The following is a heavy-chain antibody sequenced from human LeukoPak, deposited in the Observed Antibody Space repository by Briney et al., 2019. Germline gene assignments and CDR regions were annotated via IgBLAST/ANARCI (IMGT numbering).Heavy chain of an antibody. J-gene: IGHJ6*02. Sequence: GGSLRLSCAASGFTFSSYGMHWVRQAPGKGLEWVAVISYDGSNKYYADSVKGRFTISRDNSKNTLYLQMNSLRAEDTAVYYCAKDRGSLYYCGMDVWGQGTTVTVSS. CDR1: GFTFSSYG. V-gene: IGHV3-30*18. D-gene: IGHD5-12*01. CDR3: AKDRGSLYYCGMDV. CDR2: ISYDGSNK.